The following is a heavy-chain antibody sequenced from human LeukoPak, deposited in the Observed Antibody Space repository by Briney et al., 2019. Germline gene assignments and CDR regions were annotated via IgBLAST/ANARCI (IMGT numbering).Heavy chain of an antibody. CDR3: ASMGPSLAAGPEDYYYYMDV. J-gene: IGHJ6*03. CDR1: GYTFTGYY. V-gene: IGHV1-2*02. D-gene: IGHD6-13*01. Sequence: ASVKVSCKASGYTFTGYYMHWVRQAPGQGLEWMGWINPNSGGTNYAQKFQGRVTMTRDTSISTAYMELSRLRSDDTAVYYCASMGPSLAAGPEDYYYYMDVWGKGTTVTISS. CDR2: INPNSGGT.